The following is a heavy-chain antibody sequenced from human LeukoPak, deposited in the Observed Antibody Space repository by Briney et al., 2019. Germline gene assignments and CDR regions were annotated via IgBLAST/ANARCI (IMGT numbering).Heavy chain of an antibody. D-gene: IGHD3-10*01. Sequence: ASVKVSCKASGYTFTSYDINWVRQATGQGLEWMGWINPNSGGTNYAQKFQGRVTMTRDTSISTAYMELSRLRSDDTAVYYCARSMVRGSRNYYYGMDVWGQGTTVTVSS. V-gene: IGHV1-2*02. CDR2: INPNSGGT. J-gene: IGHJ6*02. CDR3: ARSMVRGSRNYYYGMDV. CDR1: GYTFTSYD.